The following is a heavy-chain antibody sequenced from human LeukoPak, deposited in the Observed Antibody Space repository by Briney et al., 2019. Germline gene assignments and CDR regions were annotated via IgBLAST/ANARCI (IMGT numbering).Heavy chain of an antibody. V-gene: IGHV3-23*01. CDR2: ITPNADRT. Sequence: GGSLRLSCAASGFTFSDYYMSWVRQAPGKGLEWVSFITPNADRTSYADSVEGRFTISRDNPRNTLYMQMNSLRDEDTALYYCAIMHGYYDGSGYWVQWGQGTLVTVSS. CDR1: GFTFSDYY. D-gene: IGHD3-22*01. J-gene: IGHJ1*01. CDR3: AIMHGYYDGSGYWVQ.